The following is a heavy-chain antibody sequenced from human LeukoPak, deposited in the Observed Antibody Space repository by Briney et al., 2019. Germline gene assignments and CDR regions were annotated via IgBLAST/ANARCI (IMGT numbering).Heavy chain of an antibody. CDR1: GFTFITFG. CDR2: IYGGGGST. D-gene: IGHD4-23*01. CDR3: AKTLPLRGDYGGNNDAFDL. Sequence: PGGPLRLSFAASGFTFITFGMNWVRQAPGKGLEWVSPIYGGGGSTYYEEYVKGRFTISRDNSQNTLYQQMNSLRAEDTAVYYCAKTLPLRGDYGGNNDAFDLWGQGTMVTVSS. J-gene: IGHJ3*01. V-gene: IGHV3-23*01.